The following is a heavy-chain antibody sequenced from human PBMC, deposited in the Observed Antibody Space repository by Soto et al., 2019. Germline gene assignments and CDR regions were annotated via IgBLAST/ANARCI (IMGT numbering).Heavy chain of an antibody. V-gene: IGHV4-39*01. CDR3: ARLEGLATISYYFDF. Sequence: SETLSLTCSVSDDSINSDKYYWGWIRQPPGKGLEWIGSIYYRGNAYYNPSLQTRVTISLDKSKNQFSLKLNSVTAAESAVYFCARLEGLATISYYFDFWGPGALVTVSS. CDR1: DDSINSDKYY. J-gene: IGHJ4*02. D-gene: IGHD3-9*01. CDR2: IYYRGNA.